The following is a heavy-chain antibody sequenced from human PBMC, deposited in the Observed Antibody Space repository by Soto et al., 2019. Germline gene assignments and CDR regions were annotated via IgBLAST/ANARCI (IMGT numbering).Heavy chain of an antibody. CDR1: GGSFSGYY. CDR3: ARGRSTRDIVVVVATYPYYFDY. D-gene: IGHD2-15*01. Sequence: PSETLSLTCAVYGGSFSGYYWSWIRQPPGKGLEWIGEINHSGSTNYNPSLKSRVTISVDTSKNQFSLKLSSVTAADTAVYYCARGRSTRDIVVVVATYPYYFDYWGQGTLVTVSS. J-gene: IGHJ4*02. CDR2: INHSGST. V-gene: IGHV4-34*01.